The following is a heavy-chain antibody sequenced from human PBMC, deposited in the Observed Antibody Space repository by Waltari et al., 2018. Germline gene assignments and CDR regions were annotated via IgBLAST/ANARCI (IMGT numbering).Heavy chain of an antibody. CDR2: IYHSGGT. CDR3: ARGVGATTSPALDY. V-gene: IGHV4-38-2*01. Sequence: QVQLQESGPGLVKPSETLSLTCAVSGYSISSGYYWGWIRQPPGKGLEWIGSIYHSGGTYYNPSLKSRVTISVDTSKNQFSLKLSSVTAADTAVYYCARGVGATTSPALDYWGQGTLVTVSS. J-gene: IGHJ4*02. D-gene: IGHD1-26*01. CDR1: GYSISSGYY.